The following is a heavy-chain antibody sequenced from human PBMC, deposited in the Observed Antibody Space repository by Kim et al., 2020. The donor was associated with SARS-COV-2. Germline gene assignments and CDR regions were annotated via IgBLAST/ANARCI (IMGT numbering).Heavy chain of an antibody. Sequence: GGSLRLSCAASGFTFSSYAMSWVRQAPGKGLEWVSAISGSGGSTYYADSVKGRFTISRDNSKNTLYLQMNSLRAEDTAVYYCAKRFSSLRFLEWFRAPDFDPWGQGTLVTVSS. V-gene: IGHV3-23*01. CDR3: AKRFSSLRFLEWFRAPDFDP. J-gene: IGHJ5*02. CDR2: ISGSGGST. CDR1: GFTFSSYA. D-gene: IGHD3-3*01.